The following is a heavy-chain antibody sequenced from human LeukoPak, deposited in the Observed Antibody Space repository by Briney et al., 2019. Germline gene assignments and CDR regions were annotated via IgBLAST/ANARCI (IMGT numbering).Heavy chain of an antibody. CDR3: ARESNEATPAGYC. J-gene: IGHJ4*02. V-gene: IGHV3-33*01. CDR1: GFTFSSYG. CDR2: IWYDGSNK. Sequence: GGSLRLSCAASGFTFSSYGMHWVRQAPGKGLEWVAVIWYDGSNKYYADSVKGRFTISRDNSKNTLYLIMSNLRAGDTAVYYCARESNEATPAGYCWGQGTRVTVSS.